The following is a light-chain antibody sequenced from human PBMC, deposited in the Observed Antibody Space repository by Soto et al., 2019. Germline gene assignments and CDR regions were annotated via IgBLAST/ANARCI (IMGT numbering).Light chain of an antibody. CDR1: SSDVGGYNS. CDR2: DVT. CDR3: SSFKSRITYV. Sequence: QSALTQPASVSGSPGQSITISCTGTSSDVGGYNSVSWYRQDPGKAPKLMIYDVTNRPSGVSNRFSGSKSGNTASLTISGLQDEDEAASSCSSFKSRITYVFGTGTKVTVL. V-gene: IGLV2-14*01. J-gene: IGLJ1*01.